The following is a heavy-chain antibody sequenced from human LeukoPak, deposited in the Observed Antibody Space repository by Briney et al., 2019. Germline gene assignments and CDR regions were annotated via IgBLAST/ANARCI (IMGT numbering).Heavy chain of an antibody. J-gene: IGHJ4*02. CDR1: GGSISSGGYY. CDR3: ARAVGGHYSHWFDY. Sequence: SQTLSLTCTVSGGSISSGGYYWGWLRQHPGTGLEWIGYIYYSGSTYYNPSLKSRVTISVDTSKNQFSLKLSSVTAADTAVYYCARAVGGHYSHWFDYWGQGTLVTVSS. CDR2: IYYSGST. D-gene: IGHD3-22*01. V-gene: IGHV4-31*03.